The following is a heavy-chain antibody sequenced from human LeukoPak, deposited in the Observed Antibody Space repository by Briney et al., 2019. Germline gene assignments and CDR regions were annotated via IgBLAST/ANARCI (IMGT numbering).Heavy chain of an antibody. V-gene: IGHV1-69*13. D-gene: IGHD4-17*01. J-gene: IGHJ4*02. CDR2: IIPIFGTA. CDR3: ARDKEYGDLL. CDR1: GYTFTSYY. Sequence: GASVKVSCKASGYTFTSYYMHWVRQAPGQGLEWMGGIIPIFGTANYAQKFQGRVTITADESTSTAYMELSSLRSEDTAVYYCARDKEYGDLLWGQGTLVTVSS.